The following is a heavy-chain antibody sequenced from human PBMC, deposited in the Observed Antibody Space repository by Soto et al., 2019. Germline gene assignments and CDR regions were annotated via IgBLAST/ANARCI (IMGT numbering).Heavy chain of an antibody. D-gene: IGHD3-10*01. CDR3: AGEMVRGVIISPWWFDP. Sequence: GGSLRLSCAASGFTFSSYSMNWVRQAPGKGLEWFSSIGSSSSYIYYADSVKGQFTMSMDKAKNSLYLQMNSLRAEDTAVYYCAGEMVRGVIISPWWFDPWGQGTLVTVSS. CDR2: IGSSSSYI. V-gene: IGHV3-21*01. J-gene: IGHJ5*02. CDR1: GFTFSSYS.